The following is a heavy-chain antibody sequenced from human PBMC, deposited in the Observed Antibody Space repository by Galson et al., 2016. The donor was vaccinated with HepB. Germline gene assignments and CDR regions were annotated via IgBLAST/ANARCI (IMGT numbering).Heavy chain of an antibody. Sequence: TLSLTCTVSGGSISSGGYYWSWIRQHPGKGLEWIRYIYHSGSTYYNPSLKSRVSISVDTSKNQFSLRLSSVTAADTAVYYCARDRSSSSGNFGYWGQGTLVTVSS. J-gene: IGHJ4*02. CDR2: IYHSGST. CDR1: GGSISSGGYY. D-gene: IGHD3-10*01. CDR3: ARDRSSSSGNFGY. V-gene: IGHV4-31*03.